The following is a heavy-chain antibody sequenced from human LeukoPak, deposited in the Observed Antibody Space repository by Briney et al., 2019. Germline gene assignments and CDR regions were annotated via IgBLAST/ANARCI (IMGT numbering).Heavy chain of an antibody. V-gene: IGHV3-21*01. D-gene: IGHD3-22*01. Sequence: GSLRLSRAAFGFTLSSYSMKWVRQAPGKGLGWVSSINSSSSYIYYADSVKGRFTISRDNAKNSLYLQMNSLRAEDTAVYYCASPIGYDSSGYSSIFDYWGQGTLVTVSS. J-gene: IGHJ4*02. CDR2: INSSSSYI. CDR1: GFTLSSYS. CDR3: ASPIGYDSSGYSSIFDY.